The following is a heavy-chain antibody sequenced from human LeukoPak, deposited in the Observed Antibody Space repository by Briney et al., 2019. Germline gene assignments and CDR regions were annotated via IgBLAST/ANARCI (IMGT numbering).Heavy chain of an antibody. CDR2: ISAYNGNT. V-gene: IGHV1-18*01. J-gene: IGHJ3*02. CDR1: GYTFTSYG. CDR3: ARDCSTSCYDAFDI. D-gene: IGHD2-2*01. Sequence: ASVKVSCXASGYTFTSYGISWVRQAPGQGLEWMGWISAYNGNTNYAQKLQGRVTMTTDTSTSTAYMELRSLRSDDTAVYYCARDCSTSCYDAFDIWGQGTMVTVSS.